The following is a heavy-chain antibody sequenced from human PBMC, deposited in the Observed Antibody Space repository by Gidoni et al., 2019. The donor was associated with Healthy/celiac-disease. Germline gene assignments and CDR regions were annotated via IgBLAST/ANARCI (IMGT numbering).Heavy chain of an antibody. CDR3: ATYCSSNSCYGAPYNRYFDL. Sequence: QLQLQESGPGLVKPSETLSLTCTVSGGSISSSSYYWGWIRQPPGKGLEWIGSIYYSGSTSDNPSLKSRVTISVDTSKNQFSLKLSSVTSADTAVYYCATYCSSNSCYGAPYNRYFDLWGRGILVTVSS. CDR1: GGSISSSSYY. J-gene: IGHJ2*01. D-gene: IGHD2-2*01. V-gene: IGHV4-39*07. CDR2: IYYSGST.